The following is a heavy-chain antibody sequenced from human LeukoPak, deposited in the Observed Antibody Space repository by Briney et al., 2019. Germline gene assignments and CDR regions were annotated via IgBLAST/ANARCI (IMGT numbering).Heavy chain of an antibody. V-gene: IGHV3-7*01. CDR1: GFTFSDYY. CDR3: TRCIFDY. J-gene: IGHJ4*02. CDR2: IKEDGSEK. Sequence: PGGSLRLSCAASGFTFSDYYMNWVRQAPGKGLEWVANIKEDGSEKYYVDSVKGRFTISRDNAENSLYLQMNSLRAEDTAVYYCTRCIFDYWILGTLVNDS. D-gene: IGHD2-8*01.